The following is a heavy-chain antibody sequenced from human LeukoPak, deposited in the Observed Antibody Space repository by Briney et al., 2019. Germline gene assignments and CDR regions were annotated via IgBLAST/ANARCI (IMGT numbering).Heavy chain of an antibody. Sequence: SETLSLTCAVYGGSFSGYYWSWIRQPPGKGLEWIGEINHSGSTNYNPSLKSRVTISVDTSKNQFSLKLSSVTAADTAVYCCARGPVSGWSRKRAFDIWGQGTMVTVSS. J-gene: IGHJ3*02. CDR2: INHSGST. V-gene: IGHV4-34*01. CDR3: ARGPVSGWSRKRAFDI. CDR1: GGSFSGYY. D-gene: IGHD6-19*01.